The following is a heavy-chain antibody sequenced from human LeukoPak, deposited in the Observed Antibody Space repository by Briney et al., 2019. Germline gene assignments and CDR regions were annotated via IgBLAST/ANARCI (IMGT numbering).Heavy chain of an antibody. Sequence: SETLSLTCTVSGGYISSYYWSWIRQPPGKGLEWIGYIYYSGSSNYNPSLKSRVTISVDTSKNQISLKLSSVTAADTAVYYCARERAVTRRGSFDYWGQGTLVTVSS. V-gene: IGHV4-59*01. CDR3: ARERAVTRRGSFDY. D-gene: IGHD4-17*01. J-gene: IGHJ4*02. CDR1: GGYISSYY. CDR2: IYYSGSS.